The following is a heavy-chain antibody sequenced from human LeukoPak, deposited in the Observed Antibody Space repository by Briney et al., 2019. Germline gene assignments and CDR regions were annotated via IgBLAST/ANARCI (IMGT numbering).Heavy chain of an antibody. Sequence: GGSLRLSCAASEFTFSTYLMTWVRQAPGKGLEWVANIKQDGSEKYYADSVRGRFTISRDDGKKSLYLQMNSLRVEDTAVYYCARGSSITIFGVVILSGCFDCWGQGTLVTVSS. CDR2: IKQDGSEK. CDR1: EFTFSTYL. J-gene: IGHJ4*02. D-gene: IGHD3-3*01. V-gene: IGHV3-7*01. CDR3: ARGSSITIFGVVILSGCFDC.